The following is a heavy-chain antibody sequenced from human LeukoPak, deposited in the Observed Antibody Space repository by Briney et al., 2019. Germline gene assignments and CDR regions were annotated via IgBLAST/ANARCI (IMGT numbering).Heavy chain of an antibody. J-gene: IGHJ6*02. V-gene: IGHV4-59*08. CDR1: GGSISSYY. CDR2: IYYSGST. Sequence: SETLSLTCTVSGGSISSYYWSWIRQPPGKGLEWIGYIYYSGSTNYNPSLKSRVTISVDTSKNQFSLKLSSVTAADTAVYYCATASRGSPSYYGMDVWGQGTTVTVSS. CDR3: ATASRGSPSYYGMDV. D-gene: IGHD3-16*01.